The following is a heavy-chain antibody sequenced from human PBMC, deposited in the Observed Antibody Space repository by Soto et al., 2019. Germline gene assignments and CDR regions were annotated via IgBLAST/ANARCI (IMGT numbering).Heavy chain of an antibody. CDR2: IIPIFGTA. J-gene: IGHJ4*02. CDR3: ARGGQQLVLYYFDY. D-gene: IGHD6-13*01. Sequence: SVKVSCKASGGTFSSYAISWVRQAPGQGLEWMGGIIPIFGTAKYAQKFQGRVTITRDTSASTAYMELSSLRSEDTAVYYCARGGQQLVLYYFDYWGQGTLVTVSS. V-gene: IGHV1-69*05. CDR1: GGTFSSYA.